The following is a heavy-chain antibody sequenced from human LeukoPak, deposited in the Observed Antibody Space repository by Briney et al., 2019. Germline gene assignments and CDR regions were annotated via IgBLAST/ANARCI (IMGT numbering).Heavy chain of an antibody. J-gene: IGHJ6*02. Sequence: GGSLRLSCAASGFSFDDYAMHWVRQAPGKGLEWVAGISWSSGNIGYADSVKGRFTISRDNAENSLHLQMNSLRTEDTALYFCARDAWRRAFNYGMDVWGQGTTVAVSS. V-gene: IGHV3-9*01. CDR3: ARDAWRRAFNYGMDV. D-gene: IGHD5-12*01. CDR2: ISWSSGNI. CDR1: GFSFDDYA.